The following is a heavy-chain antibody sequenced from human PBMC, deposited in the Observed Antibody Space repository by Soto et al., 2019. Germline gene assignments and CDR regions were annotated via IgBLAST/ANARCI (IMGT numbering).Heavy chain of an antibody. CDR2: FYYSGTT. D-gene: IGHD3-10*02. V-gene: IGHV4-39*01. J-gene: IGHJ4*02. CDR3: AKLVRDDVRRSDLDH. CDR1: GDSITASYSN. Sequence: SETLSLTCTVSGDSITASYSNWAWIRQPPGKGLEWIGTFYYSGTTSQNPPLRSRITISGDTSRNQSSLNLMSVTAADSGVYYCAKLVRDDVRRSDLDHWGQGTLVTVSS.